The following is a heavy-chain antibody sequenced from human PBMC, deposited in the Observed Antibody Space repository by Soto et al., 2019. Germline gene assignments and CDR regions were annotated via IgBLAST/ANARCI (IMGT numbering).Heavy chain of an antibody. CDR2: ISSSSSTI. Sequence: GGSLRLSCGASGFNFNLYGMHWVRQAPGKGLEWVSYISSSSSTIYYADSVKGRFTISRDNAKNSLYLQMNSLRAEDTAVYYCAKTPPSRGVRGVPPRAYGMDVWGQGTTVTVSS. CDR1: GFNFNLYG. V-gene: IGHV3-48*04. J-gene: IGHJ6*02. D-gene: IGHD3-10*01. CDR3: AKTPPSRGVRGVPPRAYGMDV.